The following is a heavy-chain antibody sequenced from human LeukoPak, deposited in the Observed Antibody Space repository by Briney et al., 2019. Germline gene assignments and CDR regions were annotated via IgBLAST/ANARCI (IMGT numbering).Heavy chain of an antibody. CDR1: GFTFSSYA. V-gene: IGHV3-30*02. J-gene: IGHJ4*02. CDR2: IRYDGSNK. D-gene: IGHD6-19*01. CDR3: AKVHSSGGGSDLSSPDFDH. Sequence: QPGGSLRLSCAASGFTFSSYAMHWVRQAPGQGLEWAAFIRYDGSNKYYADSVKGRFTISRDNSKNTLYLQMNSLRAEDAALYYCAKVHSSGGGSDLSSPDFDHWGQGTLVTVSS.